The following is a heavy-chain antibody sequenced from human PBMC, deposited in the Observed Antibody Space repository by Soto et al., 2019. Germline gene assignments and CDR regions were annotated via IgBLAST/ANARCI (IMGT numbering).Heavy chain of an antibody. CDR3: ARDLGSSSGWYWNWFDP. J-gene: IGHJ5*02. D-gene: IGHD6-19*01. CDR1: GYTFTSYG. V-gene: IGHV1-18*01. CDR2: ISAYNGNT. Sequence: GASVKVSCKASGYTFTSYGISWVRQAPGQGLEWMGWISAYNGNTNYAQKLQGRVTMTTDTSTSTAYMGLRSLRSDDTAVYYCARDLGSSSGWYWNWFDPWGQGTLVTVSS.